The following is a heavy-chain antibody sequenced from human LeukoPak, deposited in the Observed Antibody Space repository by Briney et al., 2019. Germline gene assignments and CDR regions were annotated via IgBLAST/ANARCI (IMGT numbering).Heavy chain of an antibody. J-gene: IGHJ3*01. CDR2: INWNGGRT. Sequence: GGSLRLYCAASGFTFDDYGMSWVRQAPGKGLEWVSGINWNGGRTGYVDSVKGRFTISRDNAKNSLYLQLSSLRADDAAVYYCARGQSTTGAFDVWGQGTLVAVSS. CDR1: GFTFDDYG. D-gene: IGHD1-14*01. CDR3: ARGQSTTGAFDV. V-gene: IGHV3-20*04.